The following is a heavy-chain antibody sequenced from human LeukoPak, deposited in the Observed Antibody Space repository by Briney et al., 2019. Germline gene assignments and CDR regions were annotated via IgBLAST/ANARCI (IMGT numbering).Heavy chain of an antibody. CDR2: IRGSGGST. V-gene: IGHV3-23*01. D-gene: IGHD2-15*01. CDR1: GFTFSSYA. J-gene: IGHJ4*02. Sequence: GGSLRLSCAASGFTFSSYAMSWVRQAPGKGREGVSAIRGSGGSTYYADSVKGRSTISRDNSKNTLYLQMNSLRAEDTAVYYCAKMVMVVAAIDYWGQGTLVTVSS. CDR3: AKMVMVVAAIDY.